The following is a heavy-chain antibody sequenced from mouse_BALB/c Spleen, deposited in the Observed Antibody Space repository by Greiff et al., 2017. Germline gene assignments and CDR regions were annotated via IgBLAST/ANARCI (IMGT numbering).Heavy chain of an antibody. D-gene: IGHD2-14*01. CDR3: VRDRYDDYYAMDY. CDR1: GFSLTSYD. V-gene: IGHV2-9-2*01. J-gene: IGHJ4*01. CDR2: IWTGGGT. Sequence: QVQLKQSGPGLVAPSQSLSITCTVSGFSLTSYDISWILQPPGKGLEWLGVIWTGGGTNYNSAFMSRLSISKDNSKSQVFLKMNSLQTDDTAIYYCVRDRYDDYYAMDYWGQGTSVTVSS.